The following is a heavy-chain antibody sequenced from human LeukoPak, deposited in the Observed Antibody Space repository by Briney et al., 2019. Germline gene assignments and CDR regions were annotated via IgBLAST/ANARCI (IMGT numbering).Heavy chain of an antibody. Sequence: PGGSLRLSCAASGFTFSSYWMHWVRQAPGKGLVWVSRIKSDGSSTSYADSVKGRFTISRDNAKNTLYLQMNSLRAEDTAVYYCARERFYYDFWSGYHPDAFDIWGQGTMVTVSS. CDR3: ARERFYYDFWSGYHPDAFDI. CDR1: GFTFSSYW. J-gene: IGHJ3*02. CDR2: IKSDGSST. D-gene: IGHD3-3*01. V-gene: IGHV3-74*01.